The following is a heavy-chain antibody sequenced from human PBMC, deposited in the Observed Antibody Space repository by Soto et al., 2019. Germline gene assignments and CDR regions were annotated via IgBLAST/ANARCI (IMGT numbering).Heavy chain of an antibody. Sequence: PSETLSLTCGVSGDSITTYKWWTWVRQTPGKGLEWIGEIYDSGNTRYNPSLKSRVTISKDTSKNDLSLKLNSVPVADTAVYYCATCQLGEYYYAMDIWGQGTTVTV. V-gene: IGHV4-4*02. CDR3: ATCQLGEYYYAMDI. J-gene: IGHJ6*02. CDR1: GDSITTYKW. D-gene: IGHD7-27*01. CDR2: IYDSGNT.